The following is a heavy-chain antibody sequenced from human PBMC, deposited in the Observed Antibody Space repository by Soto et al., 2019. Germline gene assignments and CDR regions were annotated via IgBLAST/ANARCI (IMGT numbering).Heavy chain of an antibody. J-gene: IGHJ4*02. D-gene: IGHD1-7*01. CDR2: INPASGGT. Sequence: ASVKVSCKGFGYIFTGYYIHWVRQAPGQGLEWMGWINPASGGTSYAQKFQGRVTMTRDMSFSTAYMELSRLGSDDTAVYYCARENWNYDCDYWGQGTLVTVSS. V-gene: IGHV1-2*02. CDR1: GYIFTGYY. CDR3: ARENWNYDCDY.